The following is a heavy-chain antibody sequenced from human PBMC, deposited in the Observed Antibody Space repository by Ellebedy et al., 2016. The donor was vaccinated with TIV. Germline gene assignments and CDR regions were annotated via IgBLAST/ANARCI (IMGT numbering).Heavy chain of an antibody. J-gene: IGHJ4*02. CDR3: ARDPYQMATIRGYFDY. Sequence: ASVKVSCKASGYTFTSYYMYWVRQAPGQGLEWMGKINPSDGSTTYVQKLQGRVTMTRDTSTSTAYMELSSLRSEDTAVYYCARDPYQMATIRGYFDYWGQGTLVTVSS. CDR2: INPSDGST. D-gene: IGHD5-12*01. CDR1: GYTFTSYY. V-gene: IGHV1-46*04.